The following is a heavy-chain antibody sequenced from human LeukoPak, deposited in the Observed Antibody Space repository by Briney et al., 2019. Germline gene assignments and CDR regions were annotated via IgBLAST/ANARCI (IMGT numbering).Heavy chain of an antibody. CDR1: GFTFSSYA. Sequence: PGGSLRLSCAASGFTFSSYAMSWVRQAPGKGLGWVSAISGSGGSTYYADSVKGRFTISRDNSKNTLYLQMNSLRAEDTAVYYCANPFGVGEDYWGQGTLVTVSS. V-gene: IGHV3-23*01. CDR3: ANPFGVGEDY. CDR2: ISGSGGST. J-gene: IGHJ4*02. D-gene: IGHD2/OR15-2a*01.